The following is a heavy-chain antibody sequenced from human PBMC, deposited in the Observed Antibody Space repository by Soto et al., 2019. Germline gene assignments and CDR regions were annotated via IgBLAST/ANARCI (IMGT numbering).Heavy chain of an antibody. CDR2: ISSSSSTI. CDR1: GFTFSSYS. CDR3: ARDLNSGLFDY. V-gene: IGHV3-48*01. D-gene: IGHD2-15*01. J-gene: IGHJ4*02. Sequence: EVQLVESGGGLVQPGGSLRLSCAASGFTFSSYSMNWVRQAPGKGLEWVSYISSSSSTIYYADTVKGRFTISRDNAKNSLYLQMNSLSAEDTGVYYCARDLNSGLFDYWGQGTLVTVAS.